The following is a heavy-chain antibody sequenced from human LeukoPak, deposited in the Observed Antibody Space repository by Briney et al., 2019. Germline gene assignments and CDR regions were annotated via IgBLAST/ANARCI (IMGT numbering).Heavy chain of an antibody. CDR3: AKEKVDTAMVTGAFDI. CDR2: ISWNSGSI. Sequence: GGSLRLSCAASGFTFDDYAMHWVRQAPGKGLEWVSGISWNSGSIGYADSVKGRFTISRDNAKNSLYLQMNSLRAEDTALYYCAKEKVDTAMVTGAFDIWGQGTMVTVSS. D-gene: IGHD5-18*01. CDR1: GFTFDDYA. J-gene: IGHJ3*02. V-gene: IGHV3-9*01.